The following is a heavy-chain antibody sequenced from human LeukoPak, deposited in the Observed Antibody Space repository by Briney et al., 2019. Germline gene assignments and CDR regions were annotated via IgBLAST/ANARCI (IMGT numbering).Heavy chain of an antibody. J-gene: IGHJ6*03. CDR3: ARAASSWYYYYYMDV. D-gene: IGHD6-13*01. V-gene: IGHV3-7*01. Sequence: PGGSLRLSCAASGFTFSSYWMSWVRQAPGKGLEWVANIKQDGSEKYYVDSVKGRFTISRDNAKNSLYLQMNSLRAEDTAVYYCARAASSWYYYYYMDVWGKGTTVTVSS. CDR1: GFTFSSYW. CDR2: IKQDGSEK.